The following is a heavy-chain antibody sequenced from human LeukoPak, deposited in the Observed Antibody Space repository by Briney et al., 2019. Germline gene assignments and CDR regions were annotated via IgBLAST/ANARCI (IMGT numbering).Heavy chain of an antibody. CDR3: ARAVNRRDYGGYGSGFDY. Sequence: SETLSLTCTVSGGSISRSSFYWGWIRQPPGKGLEWIGSIYYTGSTYYNPSLMSRVTISVDRSKNEFSLRLSSVTAADTAVYCCARAVNRRDYGGYGSGFDYWGQGTLVTVSS. CDR2: IYYTGST. D-gene: IGHD5-12*01. CDR1: GGSISRSSFY. V-gene: IGHV4-39*07. J-gene: IGHJ4*02.